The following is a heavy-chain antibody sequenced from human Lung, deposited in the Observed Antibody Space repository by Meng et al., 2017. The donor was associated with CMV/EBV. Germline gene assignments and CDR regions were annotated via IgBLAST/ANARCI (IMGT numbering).Heavy chain of an antibody. J-gene: IGHJ4*02. Sequence: LTXAASGFTFSSYSMNWVRQAPGKGLEWVSSISSSSSYIYYADSVKGRFTISRDNAKNSLYLQMNSLRAEDTAVYYCARDHRTSIAAAGTVDYWGQGTXVTVSS. D-gene: IGHD6-13*01. CDR1: GFTFSSYS. CDR2: ISSSSSYI. CDR3: ARDHRTSIAAAGTVDY. V-gene: IGHV3-21*01.